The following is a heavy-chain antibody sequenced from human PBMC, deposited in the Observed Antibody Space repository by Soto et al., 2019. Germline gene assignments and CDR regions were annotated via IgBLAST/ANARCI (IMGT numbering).Heavy chain of an antibody. Sequence: GGSLRLSCAASGFTVSSNYMSWVRQAPGKGLEWVSVIYSGGSTYYADSVKGRFTISRDNSKNTLYLQMNSLRAEDTAVYYCAREVVGASVFDYWGQGTLVTVSS. J-gene: IGHJ4*02. D-gene: IGHD1-26*01. CDR3: AREVVGASVFDY. CDR2: IYSGGST. CDR1: GFTVSSNY. V-gene: IGHV3-53*01.